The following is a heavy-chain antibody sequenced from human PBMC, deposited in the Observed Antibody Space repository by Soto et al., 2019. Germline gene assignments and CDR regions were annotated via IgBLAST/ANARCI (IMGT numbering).Heavy chain of an antibody. V-gene: IGHV4-34*01. CDR3: ARAPLLRFFHRFDY. CDR2: INHSGST. Sequence: SETQSLTCAVYGGSFSGYYWSWIRQPPGKGLEWIGEINHSGSTNYNPSLKSRVTISVDTSKNQFSLKLSSVTAADTAVYYCARAPLLRFFHRFDYWGQGTLVTVSS. CDR1: GGSFSGYY. D-gene: IGHD3-3*01. J-gene: IGHJ4*02.